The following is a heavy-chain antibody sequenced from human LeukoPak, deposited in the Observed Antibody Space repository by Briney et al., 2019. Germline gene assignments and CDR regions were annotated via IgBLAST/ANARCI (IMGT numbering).Heavy chain of an antibody. Sequence: SQTLSLTCAISGDSVSSNSAAWNWIRQSPSRGLEWLGRIYYRSRWYNDYALFVKSRITINPDTSKNQFSLHLNSVTPEDTAVYYCARDRGYGDYYFDYWGRGTPVTVSS. V-gene: IGHV6-1*01. CDR3: ARDRGYGDYYFDY. CDR2: IYYRSRWYN. D-gene: IGHD4-17*01. J-gene: IGHJ4*02. CDR1: GDSVSSNSAA.